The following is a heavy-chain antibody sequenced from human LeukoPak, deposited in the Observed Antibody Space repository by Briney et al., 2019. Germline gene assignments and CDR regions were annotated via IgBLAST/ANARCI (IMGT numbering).Heavy chain of an antibody. Sequence: GGSLRLPCVASGFTFSGYTMHWVRQAPGKGLEWVAVMSYDGSHKFHADSVRGRFTISRDNSKNTVYLQVNSLRAEDTAIYYCARDVGGYAFDYWGQGTLVTVSS. J-gene: IGHJ4*02. V-gene: IGHV3-30*04. CDR3: ARDVGGYAFDY. CDR1: GFTFSGYT. CDR2: MSYDGSHK. D-gene: IGHD5-12*01.